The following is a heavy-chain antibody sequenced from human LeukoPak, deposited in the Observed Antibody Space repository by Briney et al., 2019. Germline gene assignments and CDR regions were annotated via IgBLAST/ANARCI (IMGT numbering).Heavy chain of an antibody. J-gene: IGHJ6*04. D-gene: IGHD2-15*01. CDR1: GGTFSSYA. CDR3: ASDHCSGGSCYPRYYYSMDV. CDR2: IIPIFGTA. V-gene: IGHV1-69*13. Sequence: SVKVSCKASGGTFSSYAISWVRQAPGQGLEWMGGIIPIFGTANYAQKFQGRVTITADESTSTAYMELSSLRSEDTAVYYCASDHCSGGSCYPRYYYSMDVWGKGTTVTVSS.